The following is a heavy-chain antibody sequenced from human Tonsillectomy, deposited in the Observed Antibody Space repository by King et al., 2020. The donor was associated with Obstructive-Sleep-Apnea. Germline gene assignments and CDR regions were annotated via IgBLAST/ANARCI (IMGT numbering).Heavy chain of an antibody. J-gene: IGHJ2*01. Sequence: VQLVDSGGGLVQPGGSLRLSCAASGFTFSSYAMSWVRQAPGKGLEWVSTISGSGGNTYYADSVKGRFTISRDNSKNTRYLQMNSLRAEDTAVYYCAKGRGYNHPNWYFDFWGRGTLVTVSS. V-gene: IGHV3-23*04. D-gene: IGHD5-18*01. CDR2: ISGSGGNT. CDR1: GFTFSSYA. CDR3: AKGRGYNHPNWYFDF.